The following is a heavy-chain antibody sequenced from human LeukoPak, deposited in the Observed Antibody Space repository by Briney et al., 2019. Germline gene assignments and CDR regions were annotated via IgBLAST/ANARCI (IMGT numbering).Heavy chain of an antibody. CDR3: ARGRWIPPDERYHFDY. CDR2: IIPIFGTT. V-gene: IGHV1-69*06. J-gene: IGHJ4*02. D-gene: IGHD5-18*01. CDR1: GGTFSTYA. Sequence: ASVKVSCKASGGTFSTYAISWVRQAPGQGLEWMGGIIPIFGTTNYAQKLQGRVTITADKSMTIAYMELSSLRSEDTAVYYCARGRWIPPDERYHFDYWGQGILVTVSS.